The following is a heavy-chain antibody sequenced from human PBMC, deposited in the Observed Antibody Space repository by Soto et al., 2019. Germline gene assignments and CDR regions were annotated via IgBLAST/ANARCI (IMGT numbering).Heavy chain of an antibody. CDR2: ISYDGSNK. D-gene: IGHD3-3*01. V-gene: IGHV3-30-3*01. Sequence: QVQLVESGGGVVQPGRSLRLSCAASGFTFSSYAMHWVRQAPGKGLEWVAVISYDGSNKYYADSVKGRFTISRDNSKNTLYLQMNSLRAEDTAVYYCARDFLYDFWSGYYGYYYYGMDVWGQGTTVTVSS. CDR1: GFTFSSYA. J-gene: IGHJ6*02. CDR3: ARDFLYDFWSGYYGYYYYGMDV.